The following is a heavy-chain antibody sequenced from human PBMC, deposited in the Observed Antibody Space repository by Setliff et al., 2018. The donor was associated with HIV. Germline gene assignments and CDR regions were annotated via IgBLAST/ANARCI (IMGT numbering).Heavy chain of an antibody. J-gene: IGHJ4*02. CDR2: VYHRGNT. CDR1: GASSIYY. V-gene: IGHV4-39*01. D-gene: IGHD5-18*01. CDR3: ARHWGYSYGIDY. Sequence: SETLSLTCTVSGASSIYYWGWIRQPPGKGLEWIGSVYHRGNTYYNPSLKSRLTISIDTSKNQFSLELSSVTAADTAMYYCARHWGYSYGIDYWGQGIPVTVSS.